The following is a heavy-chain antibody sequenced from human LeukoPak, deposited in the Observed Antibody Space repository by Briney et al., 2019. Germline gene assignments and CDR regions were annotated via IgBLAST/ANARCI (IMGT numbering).Heavy chain of an antibody. J-gene: IGHJ4*02. CDR2: MNPNSGNT. CDR3: ARGSPAAGTYYIDY. V-gene: IGHV1-8*01. D-gene: IGHD6-13*01. CDR1: GYTFTSYD. Sequence: ASVKVSCKASGYTFTSYDINWVRQATGQGLEWMGWMNPNSGNTGYAQKFQGRVTMTRNTSISTAYMELSSLRSEDTAVYYCARGSPAAGTYYIDYWGQGTLATVSP.